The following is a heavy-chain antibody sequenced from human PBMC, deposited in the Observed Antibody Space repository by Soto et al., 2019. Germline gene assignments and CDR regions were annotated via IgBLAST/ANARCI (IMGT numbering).Heavy chain of an antibody. CDR1: GFTFSSYG. V-gene: IGHV3-30*18. D-gene: IGHD3-22*01. Sequence: QVQLVESGGGVVQPGRSLRLSCAASGFTFSSYGMHWVRQAPGKGLEWVAVISYDGSNKYYADSVKGRFTISRDNSKNTLYQQMNSLRAEDTAVYYCANLLPHDAFDIWGQGTMVTVSS. J-gene: IGHJ3*02. CDR2: ISYDGSNK. CDR3: ANLLPHDAFDI.